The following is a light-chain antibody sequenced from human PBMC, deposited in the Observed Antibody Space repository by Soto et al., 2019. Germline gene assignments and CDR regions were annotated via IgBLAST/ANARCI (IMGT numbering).Light chain of an antibody. Sequence: QSVLTQPPSVSGSPGQSVTISCTGTSSDVGSYNRVSWYQQPPGTAPKLMIYEVSNRPSGVPDRFSGSKSGNTASLTISGLQAEDEADYYCSSYTSSSPVVFGGRTQLTVL. V-gene: IGLV2-18*02. CDR2: EVS. J-gene: IGLJ2*01. CDR3: SSYTSSSPVV. CDR1: SSDVGSYNR.